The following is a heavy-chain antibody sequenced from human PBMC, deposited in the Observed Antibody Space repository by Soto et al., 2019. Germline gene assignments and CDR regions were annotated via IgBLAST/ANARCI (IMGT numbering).Heavy chain of an antibody. V-gene: IGHV3-23*01. CDR1: GFPFSMFA. D-gene: IGHD3-10*01. J-gene: IGHJ6*02. Sequence: EVQVLESGGGSVQPGGSLRLSGAASGFPFSMFAMNWVRQAPGKGLEWVSGIRGSGGGTYYDDSVKGRFTISRDDSRNMLYLEMNTLRGEDTAVYYCAKASGRVHYGMHVWGQGTTCTVSS. CDR2: IRGSGGGT. CDR3: AKASGRVHYGMHV.